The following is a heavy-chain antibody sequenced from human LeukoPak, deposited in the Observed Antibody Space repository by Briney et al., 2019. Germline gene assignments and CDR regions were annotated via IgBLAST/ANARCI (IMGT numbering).Heavy chain of an antibody. J-gene: IGHJ3*02. D-gene: IGHD2-21*02. V-gene: IGHV3-23*01. Sequence: PGGSLRLSCAASEFAFSNFAMTWVRQAPGKGLEWGSSISSSGSFTYYGDSVKGRFTISRDNSKNTVSVQMNSLRAEDTAVYFCAKGVTAKSIDAFDIWGKGTMVTVSS. CDR3: AKGVTAKSIDAFDI. CDR2: ISSSGSFT. CDR1: EFAFSNFA.